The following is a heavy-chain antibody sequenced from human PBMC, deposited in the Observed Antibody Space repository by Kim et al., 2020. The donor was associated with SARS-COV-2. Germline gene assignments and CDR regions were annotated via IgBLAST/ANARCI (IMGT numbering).Heavy chain of an antibody. Sequence: SETLSLTCAVYGGSFSGYYWSWIRQPPGKGLEWIGEINHSGSTNYNPSLKSRVTISVDTSKNQFSLKLSSVTAADTAVYYCASQARRGWYREGAFDIWGQGTMVTVSS. V-gene: IGHV4-34*01. J-gene: IGHJ3*02. D-gene: IGHD6-19*01. CDR1: GGSFSGYY. CDR2: INHSGST. CDR3: ASQARRGWYREGAFDI.